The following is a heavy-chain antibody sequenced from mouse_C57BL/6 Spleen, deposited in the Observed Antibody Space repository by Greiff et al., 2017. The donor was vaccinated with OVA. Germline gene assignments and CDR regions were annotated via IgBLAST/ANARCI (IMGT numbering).Heavy chain of an antibody. CDR3: ARRGSKYGFAY. V-gene: IGHV5-6*02. Sequence: EVKLLESGGDLVKPGGSLKLSCAASGFTFSSYGMSWVRQTPDKRLEWVATISSGGSYTYYPDSVKGRFTISRDNAKNTLYLQMSSLKSEDTAMYYCARRGSKYGFAYWGQGTLVTVSA. CDR2: ISSGGSYT. J-gene: IGHJ3*01. D-gene: IGHD2-5*01. CDR1: GFTFSSYG.